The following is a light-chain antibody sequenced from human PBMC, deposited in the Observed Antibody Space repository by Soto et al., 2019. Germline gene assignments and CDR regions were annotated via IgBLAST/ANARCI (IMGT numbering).Light chain of an antibody. Sequence: IVFTHLAFTRTLSLRERATLSCRASQSVSNNYLAWYQQKPGQAPRLLIYGASNRATGIPDRFSGSGSGTDFTLTISRLEPEDFAVYYCKQYGSSGTFGQGTKVDIK. CDR1: QSVSNNY. J-gene: IGKJ1*01. CDR3: KQYGSSGT. V-gene: IGKV3-20*01. CDR2: GAS.